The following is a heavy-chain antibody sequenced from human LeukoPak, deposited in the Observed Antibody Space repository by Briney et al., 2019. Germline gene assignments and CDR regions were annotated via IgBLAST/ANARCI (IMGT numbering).Heavy chain of an antibody. J-gene: IGHJ4*02. D-gene: IGHD3-10*01. CDR2: IYSSGST. CDR1: GGSISSYY. Sequence: SSETLSLTCAVSGGSISSYYWSWIRQPPGKGLEWIGYIYSSGSTNYNPSLKSRVTISVDTSKNQFSLKLTSVTAADTAVYYCARTYYFGSGSYHFDYWGQGTLVTVSS. V-gene: IGHV4-59*08. CDR3: ARTYYFGSGSYHFDY.